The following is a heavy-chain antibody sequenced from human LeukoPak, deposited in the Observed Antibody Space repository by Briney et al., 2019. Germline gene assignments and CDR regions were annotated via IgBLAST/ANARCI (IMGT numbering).Heavy chain of an antibody. CDR3: ARRVGGYGGNSGWFDP. V-gene: IGHV1-2*02. CDR2: INPNSGGS. D-gene: IGHD4-23*01. Sequence: ASVKVSCKASGYTFTGYYMHWVRQAPGQGLEWMGWINPNSGGSNYAQKFQGRVTMTRDTSISTAYMELSRLRSDDTAVYYCARRVGGYGGNSGWFDPWGQGTLVTVSS. CDR1: GYTFTGYY. J-gene: IGHJ5*02.